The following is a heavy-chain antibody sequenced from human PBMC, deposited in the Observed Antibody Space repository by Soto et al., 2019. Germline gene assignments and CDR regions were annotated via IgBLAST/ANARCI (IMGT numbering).Heavy chain of an antibody. CDR3: ARGGSSSPGYYYYYYGMDV. J-gene: IGHJ6*02. CDR2: INPNSGGT. Sequence: SLKVSCKASGYTFTGYYMHWVRQAPGQGLEWMGWINPNSGGTNYAQKFQGWVTMTRDTSISTAYMELSRLRSDDTAVYYCARGGSSSPGYYYYYYGMDVWGQGTTVTVSS. D-gene: IGHD6-6*01. CDR1: GYTFTGYY. V-gene: IGHV1-2*04.